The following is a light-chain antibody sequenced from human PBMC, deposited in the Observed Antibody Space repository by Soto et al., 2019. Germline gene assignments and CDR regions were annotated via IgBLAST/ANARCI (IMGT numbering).Light chain of an antibody. CDR1: QSISTY. V-gene: IGKV3-11*01. Sequence: EIVLTQSPATLSLSAGERATLSCRASQSISTYLAWYQQKPGQAPRLLIYDASNRATGIPARFSGSGSGTDFTLTISSLQSEDFTVYSCLQYHNLWAFGQGTKVDIK. CDR3: LQYHNLWA. J-gene: IGKJ1*01. CDR2: DAS.